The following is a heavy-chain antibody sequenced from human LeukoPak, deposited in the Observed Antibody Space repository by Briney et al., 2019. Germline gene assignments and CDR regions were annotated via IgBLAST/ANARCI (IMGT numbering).Heavy chain of an antibody. CDR1: GFSFSSYW. CDR2: IKQDGSEK. Sequence: GGSLRLSCAASGFSFSSYWMSWVRQAPGKGLEWVANIKQDGSEKYYVDSVKGRFTISRDNAKNSLYLQMNSLRADDTAVYYCARDGTFTDYGDYGAYACWGQGTLVTVSS. CDR3: ARDGTFTDYGDYGAYAC. J-gene: IGHJ4*02. V-gene: IGHV3-7*01. D-gene: IGHD4-17*01.